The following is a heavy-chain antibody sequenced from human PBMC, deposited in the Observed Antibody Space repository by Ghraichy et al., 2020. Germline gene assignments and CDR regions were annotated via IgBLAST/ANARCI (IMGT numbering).Heavy chain of an antibody. J-gene: IGHJ4*02. CDR1: GGSFGGYY. D-gene: IGHD6-19*01. CDR3: ARGAPGIAVAPVY. V-gene: IGHV4-34*01. CDR2: INHSEKS. Sequence: SETLSLTCTFYGGSFGGYYWNWIRQPPGKGLEWIGQINHSEKSDYNPSLKSRVTISVDTSKNQFSLKLSSVTAADTAVYYCARGAPGIAVAPVYWGQGTLVTVSS.